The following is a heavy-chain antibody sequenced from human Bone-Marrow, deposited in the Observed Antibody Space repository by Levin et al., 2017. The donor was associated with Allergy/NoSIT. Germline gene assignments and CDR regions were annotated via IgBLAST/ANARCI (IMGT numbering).Heavy chain of an antibody. CDR1: GFTFSSYW. CDR3: ARDRYYGSSSNTFDY. D-gene: IGHD6-6*01. J-gene: IGHJ4*02. V-gene: IGHV3-7*03. CDR2: IKQDGSEK. Sequence: PGGSLRLSCAGSGFTFSSYWMRWVRQAPGKGLEWVANIKQDGSEKNYADSVKGRFTISRDNAKNSVHLQMDSLRVEDTAIYYCARDRYYGSSSNTFDYWGQGVLVTVSS.